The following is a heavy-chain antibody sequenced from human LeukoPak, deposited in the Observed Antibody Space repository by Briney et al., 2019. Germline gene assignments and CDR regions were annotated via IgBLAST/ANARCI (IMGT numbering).Heavy chain of an antibody. CDR1: GYTFTGYY. CDR3: ARVPPGERAFDI. J-gene: IGHJ3*02. D-gene: IGHD1-1*01. V-gene: IGHV1-2*02. Sequence: ASVKVSCKASGYTFTGYYMHWVRQAPGQGLEWMGWINPNSGGTNYAQKFRGRVTMTRDTSISTAYMELSRLRSDDTAVYYCARVPPGERAFDIWGQGTMVTVSS. CDR2: INPNSGGT.